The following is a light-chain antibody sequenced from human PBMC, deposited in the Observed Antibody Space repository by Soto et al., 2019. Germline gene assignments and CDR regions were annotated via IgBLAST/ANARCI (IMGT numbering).Light chain of an antibody. J-gene: IGKJ4*01. CDR3: QQRSNWPLT. CDR1: QSVSSY. CDR2: DAS. Sequence: TLSLSPGERATLSCRASQSVSSYLAWYQQKPGQAPKLLIYDASNRATGIPARFSGSGSGTDFTLTISSLEPEDFAVYYCQQRSNWPLTFGGGTKVAIK. V-gene: IGKV3-11*01.